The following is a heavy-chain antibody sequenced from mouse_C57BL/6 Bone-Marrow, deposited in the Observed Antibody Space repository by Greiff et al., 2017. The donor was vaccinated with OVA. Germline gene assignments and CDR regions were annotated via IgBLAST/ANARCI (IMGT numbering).Heavy chain of an antibody. V-gene: IGHV14-4*01. J-gene: IGHJ2*01. CDR3: TTYRY. CDR1: GFNIKDGY. CDR2: IDPENGDT. Sequence: VQLQQSGAELVRPGDSVKLSCTASGFNIKDGYMHWVKGRPEQGLEWIGWIDPENGDTEYASKFQGKATITADTSSKTVYLHLSSLTSEDTAVYYCTTYRYWGQGTTLTVSS.